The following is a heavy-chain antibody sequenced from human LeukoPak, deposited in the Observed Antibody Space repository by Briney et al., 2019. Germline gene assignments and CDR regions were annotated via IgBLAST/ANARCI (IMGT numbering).Heavy chain of an antibody. CDR3: AKDGYSYGTGDYMDV. CDR1: GFTFSSSS. Sequence: PGGSLRLSCAASGFTFSSSSMNWVRQAPGKGLDWVSAISGSGGSTYYADSVKGRLTISRDNSKNTLYLQMNSLRAEDTAVYYCAKDGYSYGTGDYMDVWGKGTTVTVSS. V-gene: IGHV3-23*01. CDR2: ISGSGGST. D-gene: IGHD5-18*01. J-gene: IGHJ6*03.